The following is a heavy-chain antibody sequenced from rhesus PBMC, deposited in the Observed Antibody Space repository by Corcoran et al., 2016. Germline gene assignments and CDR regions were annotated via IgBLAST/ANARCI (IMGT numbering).Heavy chain of an antibody. CDR1: GGSIRDSYP. V-gene: IGHV4S10*01. Sequence: QVQLQESGPGVVKPSETLSLPCAVSGGSIRDSYPWSWIRQPPGKGLEWIGYIYGSSTSTNYNPSLKSRVTISKDTSKNQFSLKLSSVTAADTAVYYCASATGTRYYYGLDSWGQGVVVTVSS. CDR2: IYGSSTST. D-gene: IGHD1-26*01. CDR3: ASATGTRYYYGLDS. J-gene: IGHJ6*01.